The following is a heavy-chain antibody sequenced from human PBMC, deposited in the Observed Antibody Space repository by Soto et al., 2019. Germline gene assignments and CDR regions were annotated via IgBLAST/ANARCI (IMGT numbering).Heavy chain of an antibody. V-gene: IGHV1-69*08. CDR1: GGSFTSYI. CDR2: IIPIQGTA. D-gene: IGHD2-21*01. Sequence: QVQLVQSGAEVKKPGSSVKVSCEASGGSFTSYIFTWVRQAPGQGLEWMGRIIPIQGTANYALKFQDRVTITADKSTNTAYMELRSLRPEDTALYYCAKSLAFVDHAYMDVWGKGTTVTVSS. CDR3: AKSLAFVDHAYMDV. J-gene: IGHJ6*03.